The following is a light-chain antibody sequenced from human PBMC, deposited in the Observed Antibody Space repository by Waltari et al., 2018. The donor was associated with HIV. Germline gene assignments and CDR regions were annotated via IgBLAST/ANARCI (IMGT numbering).Light chain of an antibody. CDR1: SSNIGDTS. V-gene: IGLV1-51*02. Sequence: QSVLTQPPPTSAAPGQKVTISCSGSSSNIGDTSVSWYQHLPATAPKLLIYENNKRPSGIPDRFSGSKSGTSATLGITGLQTGDEADYYCGTWDSSLSAGVFGGGTKLTVL. CDR2: ENN. J-gene: IGLJ2*01. CDR3: GTWDSSLSAGV.